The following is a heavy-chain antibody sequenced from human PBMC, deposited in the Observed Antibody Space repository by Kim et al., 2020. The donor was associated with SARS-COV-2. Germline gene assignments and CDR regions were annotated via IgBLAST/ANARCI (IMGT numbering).Heavy chain of an antibody. J-gene: IGHJ6*02. D-gene: IGHD6-19*01. V-gene: IGHV4-59*01. CDR1: GGSISSYY. Sequence: SGTLSLTCTVSGGSISSYYWSWIRQPPGKGLEWVGYIYYSGSTNYNPSLKSRVIISVDTSKNQFTLKLSSVTAADTAVYYCARDLAGYSSGWCVGTYYYGMDVWGQGTTVTVSS. CDR3: ARDLAGYSSGWCVGTYYYGMDV. CDR2: IYYSGST.